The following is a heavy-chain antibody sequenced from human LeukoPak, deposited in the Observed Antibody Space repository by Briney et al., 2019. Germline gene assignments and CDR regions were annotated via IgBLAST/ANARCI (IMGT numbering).Heavy chain of an antibody. D-gene: IGHD3-10*01. J-gene: IGHJ4*02. Sequence: GGSLRLSCAASGFTFSSYAMIWVRQAPGKGLEWVSLISGSGGSTFYAASVKGRFAVSRDNSKNTLYLQMNSLRAEDTAVYYCAKAAGSGSYYFYYFDDWGQETLVTVSS. V-gene: IGHV3-23*01. CDR2: ISGSGGST. CDR3: AKAAGSGSYYFYYFDD. CDR1: GFTFSSYA.